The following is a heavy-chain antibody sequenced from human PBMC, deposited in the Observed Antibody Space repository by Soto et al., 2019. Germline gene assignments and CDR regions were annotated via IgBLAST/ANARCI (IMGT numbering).Heavy chain of an antibody. J-gene: IGHJ6*02. CDR3: ARSTVTTPLYYYYYGMDV. V-gene: IGHV1-69*11. Sequence: QVQLVQSGAEVKKPGSSVKVSCKASGGTFSSYAISWVRQAPGQGLEWMGGIIPILGTANYAQKFQGRVTITADESTSTAYMELSSLRSEDTAVYYCARSTVTTPLYYYYYGMDVWGQGTTVTVSS. CDR1: GGTFSSYA. CDR2: IIPILGTA. D-gene: IGHD4-4*01.